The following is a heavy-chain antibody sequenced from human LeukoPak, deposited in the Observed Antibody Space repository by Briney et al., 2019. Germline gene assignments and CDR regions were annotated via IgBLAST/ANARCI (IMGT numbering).Heavy chain of an antibody. D-gene: IGHD5-12*01. J-gene: IGHJ4*02. V-gene: IGHV3-23*01. CDR1: GFTFSSYW. CDR2: ISSSGSTI. Sequence: GGSLRLSCAASGFTFSSYWMSWVRQAPGKGLEWVSYISSSGSTIYYADSVKGRFTISRDNSKNTLYLQMNSLRAEDTAVYYCANYSRGYSGYANGYFDYWGQGTLVTVSS. CDR3: ANYSRGYSGYANGYFDY.